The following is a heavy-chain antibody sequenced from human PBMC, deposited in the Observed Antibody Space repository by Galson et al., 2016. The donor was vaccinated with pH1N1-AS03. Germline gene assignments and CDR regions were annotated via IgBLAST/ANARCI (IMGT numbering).Heavy chain of an antibody. CDR1: GFRFTTYW. V-gene: IGHV5-51*03. Sequence: QSGAEVKKPGESLMISCKASGFRFTTYWIAWVRQLPGKGLEWMGFIYPGDSDTKYSLSFQGQVTISADKSISTAYLRWNSLKASDTAMYYCARGDGYNYYFDYWGQGTLVTVSS. CDR2: IYPGDSDT. J-gene: IGHJ4*02. D-gene: IGHD5-24*01. CDR3: ARGDGYNYYFDY.